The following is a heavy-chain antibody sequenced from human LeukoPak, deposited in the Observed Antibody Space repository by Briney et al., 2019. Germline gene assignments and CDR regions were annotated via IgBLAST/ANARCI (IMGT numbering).Heavy chain of an antibody. Sequence: SETLSLTCTVSGGSISSYYWSWIRQPAGKGLEWIGRVYTSGSTNYNPSLKSRVTTSVDTSKNQFSLKLSSVTAADTAVYYCARDWRDYYDSSGYYWDDAFDIWGQGTMVTVSS. D-gene: IGHD3-22*01. CDR3: ARDWRDYYDSSGYYWDDAFDI. CDR1: GGSISSYY. J-gene: IGHJ3*02. V-gene: IGHV4-4*07. CDR2: VYTSGST.